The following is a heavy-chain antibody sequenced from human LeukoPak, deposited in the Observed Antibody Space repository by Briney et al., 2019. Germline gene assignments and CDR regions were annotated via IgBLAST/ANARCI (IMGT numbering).Heavy chain of an antibody. J-gene: IGHJ4*02. CDR1: GFTFSSFG. CDR3: ATVQREYYYDSSGIMGN. D-gene: IGHD3-22*01. CDR2: IWYDESKE. V-gene: IGHV3-30*02. Sequence: LPGGSLRLSCEASGFTFSSFGMHWVRQAPGKGLEWVTSIWYDESKEYYADSVKGRFTVSRDNSKNTLYLQMDSLRAEDTAVYYCATVQREYYYDSSGIMGNWGQGTLVTVSS.